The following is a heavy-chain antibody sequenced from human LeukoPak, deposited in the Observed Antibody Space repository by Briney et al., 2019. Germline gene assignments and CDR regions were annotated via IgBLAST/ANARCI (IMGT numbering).Heavy chain of an antibody. Sequence: PGGSLRLSCAASGFTFASYATTWVRQAPGKGLEWVSSISADGSTYYADSVKGRFTISRDNSRDTFFLEMNSLRAEDTALYYCVACSSASCYGDRFDPWGQGTLVTVSS. V-gene: IGHV3-23*01. J-gene: IGHJ5*02. CDR1: GFTFASYA. CDR3: VACSSASCYGDRFDP. D-gene: IGHD2-2*01. CDR2: ISADGST.